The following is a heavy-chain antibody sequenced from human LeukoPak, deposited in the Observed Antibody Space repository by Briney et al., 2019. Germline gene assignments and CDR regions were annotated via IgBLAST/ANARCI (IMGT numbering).Heavy chain of an antibody. V-gene: IGHV3-23*01. CDR2: ISGSGGST. J-gene: IGHJ3*02. CDR3: AKERLGPEAAFDI. CDR1: GCTFRSYA. Sequence: GGSLRLSCAASGCTFRSYAMSWVRQAPGKGLEWVSAISGSGGSTYYADSVKGRFTISRDNSKNTLYLQMNSLRAEDTAVYYCAKERLGPEAAFDIWGQGTMVTVSS. D-gene: IGHD3-16*01.